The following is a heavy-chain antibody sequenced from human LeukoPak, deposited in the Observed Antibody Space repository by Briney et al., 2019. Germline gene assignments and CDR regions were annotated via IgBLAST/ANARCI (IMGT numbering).Heavy chain of an antibody. CDR1: GGTFSSYA. D-gene: IGHD3-10*01. Sequence: ASVKVSCKASGGTFSSYAISWVRQAPGQGLEWMGGIIPIFDTANYAQKFQGRVTITADESTSTAYMELSSLRSEDTAVYYCASSQGVQQRKSAPHYYYGMDVWGKGTTVTVSS. CDR3: ASSQGVQQRKSAPHYYYGMDV. V-gene: IGHV1-69*13. J-gene: IGHJ6*04. CDR2: IIPIFDTA.